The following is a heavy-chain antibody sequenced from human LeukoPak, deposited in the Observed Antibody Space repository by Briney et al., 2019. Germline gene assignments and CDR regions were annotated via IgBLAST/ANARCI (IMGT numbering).Heavy chain of an antibody. CDR2: IIPIFGTA. J-gene: IGHJ4*02. CDR3: AKGYCSSSSCSPPGY. Sequence: ASVTVSCKASGGTFSSHAISWVRQAPGQGPEWMGGIIPIFGTANYAQKFQGRVTITADESTSTAYMELSSLRSEDTAVYYCAKGYCSSSSCSPPGYWGQGTLVTVSS. CDR1: GGTFSSHA. D-gene: IGHD2-2*01. V-gene: IGHV1-69*13.